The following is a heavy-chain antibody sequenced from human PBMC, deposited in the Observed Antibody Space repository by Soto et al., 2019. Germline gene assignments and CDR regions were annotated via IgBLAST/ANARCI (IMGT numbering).Heavy chain of an antibody. CDR1: GGTFSSYT. V-gene: IGHV1-69*04. CDR3: AREGHYYGSGSYYPYYYYGMDV. J-gene: IGHJ6*02. CDR2: IIPILGIA. Sequence: SVKVSCKASGGTFSSYTISWVRQAPGQGLEWMGRIIPILGIANYAQKFQGRVTITADKSTSTAYMELSSLRSEDTAVYYCAREGHYYGSGSYYPYYYYGMDVWGQ. D-gene: IGHD3-10*01.